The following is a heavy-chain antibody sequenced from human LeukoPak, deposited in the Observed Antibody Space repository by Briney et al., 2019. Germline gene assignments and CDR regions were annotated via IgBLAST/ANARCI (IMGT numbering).Heavy chain of an antibody. V-gene: IGHV3-43*02. J-gene: IGHJ3*02. CDR2: ISGDGGST. CDR3: AKDSVWSSSWNAFDI. D-gene: IGHD6-13*01. Sequence: PGGSLRLSCAASGFTFSSYAMTWVRQAPGKGLEWVSLISGDGGSTYYADSVKGRFTISRDNSKNSLYLQMNSLRTEDTALYYCAKDSVWSSSWNAFDIWGQGTMVTVSS. CDR1: GFTFSSYA.